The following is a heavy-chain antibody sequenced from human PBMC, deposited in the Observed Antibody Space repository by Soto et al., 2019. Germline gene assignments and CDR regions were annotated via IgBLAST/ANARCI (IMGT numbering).Heavy chain of an antibody. Sequence: GRLHRLPWAAAWCTFSSYAIRWVRQAQGKGLEWVSAISVSGGSTYNADSVKGRFTISRDNSKNTLYLQMSSLRAEDTAVYYCAFFSPRLRWQNGFDIWAEGTMVTVSS. CDR3: AFFSPRLRWQNGFDI. V-gene: IGHV3-23*01. D-gene: IGHD4-17*01. CDR2: ISVSGGST. CDR1: WCTFSSYA. J-gene: IGHJ3*02.